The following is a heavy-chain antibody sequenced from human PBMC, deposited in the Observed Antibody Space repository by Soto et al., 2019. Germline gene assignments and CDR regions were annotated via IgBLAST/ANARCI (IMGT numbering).Heavy chain of an antibody. D-gene: IGHD4-17*01. Sequence: ATPYLTFAVSVCSMFSNYWTWIRQSPGKGLEWIGYIYYTGSTKYNPSLQSRVTISLDTSKNQFSLRLTSVTSADTAVYYCARGGSYGDFFDYWGQGALVNVSA. CDR3: ARGGSYGDFFDY. CDR1: VCSMFSNY. V-gene: IGHV4-59*01. J-gene: IGHJ4*02. CDR2: IYYTGST.